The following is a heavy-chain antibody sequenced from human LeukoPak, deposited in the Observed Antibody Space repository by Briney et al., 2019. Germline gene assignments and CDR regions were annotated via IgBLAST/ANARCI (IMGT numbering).Heavy chain of an antibody. D-gene: IGHD3-10*01. CDR1: GFTFGDYA. CDR2: IRSKAYGGTT. J-gene: IGHJ4*02. Sequence: GGSLRLSCTASGFTFGDYAMSWVRQAPGKGGEWVGFIRSKAYGGTTEYAASVKGRFTISRDDSKSIAYLQMNSLKTEDTAVYYCTRDDVLLWFGEFNYWGQGTLVTVSS. CDR3: TRDDVLLWFGEFNY. V-gene: IGHV3-49*04.